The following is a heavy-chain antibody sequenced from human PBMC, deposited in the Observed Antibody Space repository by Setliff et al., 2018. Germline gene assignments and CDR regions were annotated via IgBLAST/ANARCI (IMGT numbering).Heavy chain of an antibody. J-gene: IGHJ4*02. Sequence: GGSLRLSCAASGFTFSTYSMSWVRQAPGKGLEWVSAISGDSEYIYYRDSVRGRFTISRANSKNTLYLQMNNLRVEDTARYYCVNHNPARRSPAGTALDSWGQGTLVTVSS. CDR3: VNHNPARRSPAGTALDS. CDR1: GFTFSTYS. D-gene: IGHD6-19*01. V-gene: IGHV3-23*01. CDR2: ISGDSEYI.